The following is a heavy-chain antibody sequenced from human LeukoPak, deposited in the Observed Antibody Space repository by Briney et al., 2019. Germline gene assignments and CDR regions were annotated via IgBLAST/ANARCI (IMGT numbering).Heavy chain of an antibody. D-gene: IGHD4-17*01. CDR2: IYYSGST. V-gene: IGHV4-59*12. CDR3: ARLSTVTTSFDY. J-gene: IGHJ4*02. Sequence: SETLSLTCTVSGGSISNKYWSWIRQPPGKGLEWIGYIYYSGSTNYNPSLKSRVTMSVDTSKNQFSLKLSSVTAADTAVYYRARLSTVTTSFDYWGQGTLVTVSS. CDR1: GGSISNKY.